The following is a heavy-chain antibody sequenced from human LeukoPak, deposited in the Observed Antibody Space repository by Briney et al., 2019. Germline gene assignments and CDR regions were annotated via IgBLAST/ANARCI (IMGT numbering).Heavy chain of an antibody. CDR3: ASLDYGDSKDDY. D-gene: IGHD4-17*01. V-gene: IGHV3-48*03. CDR2: ISSSGSTI. Sequence: GGSLRLSCAASGFTFSSYEMSWVRQAPGNGLEWVSYISSSGSTIYYADSVKGRFTISRDNAKNSLYLQMNSLRAEDTAVYYCASLDYGDSKDDYWGQGTLVTVSS. J-gene: IGHJ4*02. CDR1: GFTFSSYE.